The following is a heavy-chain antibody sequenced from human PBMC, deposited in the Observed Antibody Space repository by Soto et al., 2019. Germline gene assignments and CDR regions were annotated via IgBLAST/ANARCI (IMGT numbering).Heavy chain of an antibody. D-gene: IGHD6-6*01. CDR3: ARVRSKGPYSSSSEFDY. V-gene: IGHV4-34*01. CDR1: GGSFSGYY. CDR2: INHSGST. J-gene: IGHJ4*02. Sequence: NPSETLSLTCAVYGGSFSGYYWSWIRQPPGKGLEWIGEINHSGSTNYNPSLKSRVTISVDTSKNQFSLKLSSVTAADTAVYYCARVRSKGPYSSSSEFDYWGQGTLVTVSS.